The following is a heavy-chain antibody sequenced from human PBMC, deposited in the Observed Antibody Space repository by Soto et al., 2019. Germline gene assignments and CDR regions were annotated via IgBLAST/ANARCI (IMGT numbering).Heavy chain of an antibody. Sequence: QLQLQESGPGLVKPSETLSLTCTVSGGSISSSSYYWGWIRQPPGKGLEWIGSIYYSGSTYYNPSLKSRVTISVDTSKNQFSLKLSSVTAADTAVYYCARRDRSSYDAFDIWGQGTMVTVSS. D-gene: IGHD6-6*01. J-gene: IGHJ3*02. CDR1: GGSISSSSYY. CDR2: IYYSGST. CDR3: ARRDRSSYDAFDI. V-gene: IGHV4-39*01.